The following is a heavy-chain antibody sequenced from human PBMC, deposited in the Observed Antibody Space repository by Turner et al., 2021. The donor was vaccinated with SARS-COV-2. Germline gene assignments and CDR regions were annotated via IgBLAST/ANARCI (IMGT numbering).Heavy chain of an antibody. CDR1: GYTLTELS. CDR3: ATAPPIAAAGRWFDP. D-gene: IGHD6-13*01. CDR2: FDPEEGET. V-gene: IGHV1-24*01. J-gene: IGHJ5*02. Sequence: QVQLVQSGAEVKKPGASVTVSCKVSGYTLTELSMHWVRQAPGKGLEWMGGFDPEEGETIYAQKFQGRVTMTEDTSTDTAYMGLSSLRSEDTAVYYCATAPPIAAAGRWFDPWGQGTLVTVSS.